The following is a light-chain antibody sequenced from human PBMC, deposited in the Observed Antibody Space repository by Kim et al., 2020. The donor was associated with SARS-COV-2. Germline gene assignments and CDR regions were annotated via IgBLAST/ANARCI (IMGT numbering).Light chain of an antibody. V-gene: IGLV3-1*01. Sequence: SYELTQPPSVSVSPGQTASITCSGHKLGDKHAYWYQQKPCQSPVLVIYQDIKRPSRIPERFSGSNSGNTVTLTISGTQSMDEADYYCQAWDSSTAVFGGGTQLTVL. CDR3: QAWDSSTAV. CDR1: KLGDKH. CDR2: QDI. J-gene: IGLJ3*02.